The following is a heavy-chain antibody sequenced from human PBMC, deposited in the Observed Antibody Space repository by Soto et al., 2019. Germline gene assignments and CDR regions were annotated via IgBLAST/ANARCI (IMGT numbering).Heavy chain of an antibody. CDR1: GFTFSSYG. V-gene: IGHV3-30*02. D-gene: IGHD5-18*01. CDR3: AKDPRYIYGYSVDY. J-gene: IGHJ4*02. CDR2: IWYDGSNK. Sequence: GGSLRLSCAASGFTFSSYGMHWVRQAPGKGLEWVAVIWYDGSNKYYADSVKGRFTISRDNSKNTLYLQMNSLRAEDTAVYYCAKDPRYIYGYSVDYWGQGTLVTVSS.